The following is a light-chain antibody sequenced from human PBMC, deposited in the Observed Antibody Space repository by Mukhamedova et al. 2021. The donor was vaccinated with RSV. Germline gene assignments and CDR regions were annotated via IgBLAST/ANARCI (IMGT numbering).Light chain of an antibody. Sequence: APKLLVYDNDKRPSGIPGRFSASKSGTSATLAITGLQSGDEADSYCGAWDNSLRAVVIGGGTKLTVL. CDR3: GAWDNSLRAVV. J-gene: IGLJ2*01. CDR2: DND. V-gene: IGLV1-51*01.